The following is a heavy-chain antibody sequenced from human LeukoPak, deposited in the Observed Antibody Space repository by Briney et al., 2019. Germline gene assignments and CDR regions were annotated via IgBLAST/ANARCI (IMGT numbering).Heavy chain of an antibody. D-gene: IGHD3-22*01. CDR3: ARLRAYYDSSGYYPFYYYYYMDV. V-gene: IGHV4-34*01. CDR1: GGSFSGYY. CDR2: INHSGST. Sequence: SETLSLTCVVYGGSFSGYYWSWIRQPPGKGLEWIGEINHSGSTNYNPSLKSRVTISVDTSKNQFSLKLSSVTAADTAVYYCARLRAYYDSSGYYPFYYYYYMDVWGKGTTVTISS. J-gene: IGHJ6*03.